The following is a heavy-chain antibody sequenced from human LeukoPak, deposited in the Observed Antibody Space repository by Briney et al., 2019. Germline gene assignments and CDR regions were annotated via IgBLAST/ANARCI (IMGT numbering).Heavy chain of an antibody. CDR3: AGGILAYYMDV. V-gene: IGHV1-69*05. CDR1: GGTFSSYA. CDR2: IIPIFGTA. Sequence: ASVKVSCKASGGTFSSYAISWVRQAPGQGLEWMGGIIPIFGTANYAQKSQGRVTITTDESTSTAYMELSSLRSEDTAVYYCAGGILAYYMDVWGKGTTVTVSS. D-gene: IGHD2-8*02. J-gene: IGHJ6*03.